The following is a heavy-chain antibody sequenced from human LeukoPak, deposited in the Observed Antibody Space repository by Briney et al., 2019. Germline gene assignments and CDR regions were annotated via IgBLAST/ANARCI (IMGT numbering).Heavy chain of an antibody. V-gene: IGHV3-9*01. CDR3: AKGRDKYQLLSKNWFDP. CDR1: GFTFDDYA. Sequence: GGSLRLSCAASGFTFDDYAMHWVRQAPGKGLGWVSGISWNSGSIAYADSVKGRFTISGDNAKNSLYLQMNSLRAEDTALYYCAKGRDKYQLLSKNWFDPWGQGTLVTVSS. J-gene: IGHJ5*02. D-gene: IGHD2-2*01. CDR2: ISWNSGSI.